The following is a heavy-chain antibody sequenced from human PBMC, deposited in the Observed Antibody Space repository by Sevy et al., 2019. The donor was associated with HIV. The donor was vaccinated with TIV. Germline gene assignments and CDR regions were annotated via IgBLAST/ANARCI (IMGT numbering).Heavy chain of an antibody. CDR1: GGSFSSYY. D-gene: IGHD1-1*01. J-gene: IGHJ3*02. Sequence: SETLSLTCVVYGGSFSSYYWSWIRQAPGKGLEWIGEINQIGSTNYNPSLKSRVTISVDTSKNQFSLKLSSVTAADTAVYYCAREGTATVGQNAFDIWGQGTMVTVSS. V-gene: IGHV4-34*01. CDR2: INQIGST. CDR3: AREGTATVGQNAFDI.